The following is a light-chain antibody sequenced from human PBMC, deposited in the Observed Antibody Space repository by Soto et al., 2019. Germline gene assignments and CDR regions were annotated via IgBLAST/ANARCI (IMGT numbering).Light chain of an antibody. J-gene: IGKJ5*01. CDR2: GVS. Sequence: EIVLTQSPGTLSLSPGQRATLSCRASQRLSASDIAWYQQKPGQAPKFLIYGVSSRATGIPDRFSGSGSGTDFTLTISRLEPEDFATYYCQQRSNWPPITFGQGTRLEIK. V-gene: IGKV3D-20*02. CDR3: QQRSNWPPIT. CDR1: QRLSASD.